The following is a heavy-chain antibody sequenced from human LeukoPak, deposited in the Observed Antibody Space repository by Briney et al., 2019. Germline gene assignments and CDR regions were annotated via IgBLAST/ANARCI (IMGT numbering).Heavy chain of an antibody. CDR2: ISYDGSNK. CDR3: AKDTGY. CDR1: GFTFSSYG. J-gene: IGHJ4*02. Sequence: PGGSLRLSCAASGFTFSSYGMHGVRQAPGKGLEWVAVISYDGSNKYYADSVKGRFTISRDNSKNTLYLQMNSRRAEDTAVYYCAKDTGYWGQGTLVTVSS. V-gene: IGHV3-30*18.